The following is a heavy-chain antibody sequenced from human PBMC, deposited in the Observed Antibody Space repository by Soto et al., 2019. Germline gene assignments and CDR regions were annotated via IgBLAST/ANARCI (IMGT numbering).Heavy chain of an antibody. CDR2: MSFDGSNK. Sequence: QVQLVASGGGVLQPGRSLRLSCAASGFTFRSYGMHWVRQAPGKGLEWVALMSFDGSNKYYADSVRGRFTISGDNSKSTLYLQMDILRPEDTAVYYCAKEFGWELQLSHPYYNSGMDVWGQGTTVTVSS. CDR3: AKEFGWELQLSHPYYNSGMDV. D-gene: IGHD1-1*01. CDR1: GFTFRSYG. V-gene: IGHV3-30*18. J-gene: IGHJ6*02.